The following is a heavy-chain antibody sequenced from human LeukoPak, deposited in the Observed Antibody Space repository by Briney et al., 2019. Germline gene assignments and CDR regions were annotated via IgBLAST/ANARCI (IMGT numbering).Heavy chain of an antibody. CDR1: GFTFSTYA. CDR3: AKDSYVSGRPLHTFDV. D-gene: IGHD3-10*01. Sequence: GGSLRLSCAASGFTFSTYAMHWVRQAPGKGLEWVTLISYDGSNKYYAESVKGQFTISRDNSQNTLFLQMNSLRVEDTAIYYCAKDSYVSGRPLHTFDVWGQGTMVTVSS. V-gene: IGHV3-30-3*01. J-gene: IGHJ3*01. CDR2: ISYDGSNK.